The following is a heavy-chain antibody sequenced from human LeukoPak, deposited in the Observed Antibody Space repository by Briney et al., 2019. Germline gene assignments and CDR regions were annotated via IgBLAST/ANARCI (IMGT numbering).Heavy chain of an antibody. V-gene: IGHV4-59*05. CDR1: GGSISSYY. D-gene: IGHD3-10*01. CDR2: IYYSGST. Sequence: SETLSLTCTVSGGSISSYYWSWIRQPPGKGLEWIGSIYYSGSTYYNPSLKSRVTISVDTSNNQFSLKLSSVTAADTAVYYCARLIRLVTIVRGVINHFDYWGQGTLVTVSS. J-gene: IGHJ4*02. CDR3: ARLIRLVTIVRGVINHFDY.